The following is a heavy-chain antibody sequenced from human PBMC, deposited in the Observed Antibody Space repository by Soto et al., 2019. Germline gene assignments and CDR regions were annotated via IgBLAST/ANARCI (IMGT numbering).Heavy chain of an antibody. V-gene: IGHV3-33*01. CDR1: GFTFSSYG. Sequence: QVQLVESGGGVVQPGRSLRLSCAASGFTFSSYGMHWVRQAPGKGLEWVAVIWYDGSNKYYADSVKGRFTISRDNSKNTLYLQMNSLRAEDTAVYYCARELPGDDFDYWGQGTLVTVSS. J-gene: IGHJ4*02. CDR2: IWYDGSNK. D-gene: IGHD4-17*01. CDR3: ARELPGDDFDY.